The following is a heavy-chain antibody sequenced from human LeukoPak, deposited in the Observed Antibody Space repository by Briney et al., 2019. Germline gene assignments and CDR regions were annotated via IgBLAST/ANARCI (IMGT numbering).Heavy chain of an antibody. V-gene: IGHV3-7*03. D-gene: IGHD3-9*01. CDR3: AKDLRELRYFASGLDV. CDR2: INQDGSDK. J-gene: IGHJ6*03. CDR1: GLTFSIHW. Sequence: PGGSLRLSCAASGLTFSIHWMNWVRQAPGKGLECVANINQDGSDKYYVDSVKGRFTISRDNTKNTLYLQMNSLRAEDTAVYYCAKDLRELRYFASGLDVWGKGTTVTVSS.